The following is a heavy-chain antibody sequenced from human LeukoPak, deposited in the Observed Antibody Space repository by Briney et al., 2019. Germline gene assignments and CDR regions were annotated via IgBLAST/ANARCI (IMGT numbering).Heavy chain of an antibody. CDR3: AKCKLYCSSTSCSPDAFDI. CDR2: ISGSGGST. CDR1: GFTFSSYA. D-gene: IGHD2-2*01. J-gene: IGHJ3*02. Sequence: GGSLRLSCAASGFTFSSYAMSWVRQAPGKGLEWVSAISGSGGSTYYADSVKGRFTISRDNSKNTLYLQMNSLRAEDTAVYYCAKCKLYCSSTSCSPDAFDIWGQGTMVTVSS. V-gene: IGHV3-23*01.